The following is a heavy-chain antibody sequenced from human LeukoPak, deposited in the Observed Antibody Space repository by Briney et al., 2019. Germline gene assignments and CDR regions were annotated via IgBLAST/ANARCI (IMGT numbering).Heavy chain of an antibody. D-gene: IGHD3-10*01. Sequence: GSLRLSCAASGFTFSSYAMHWVRQAPGKGLEWVAVISYGGSNKYYADSVKGRFTISRDNSKNTLYLQMNSLRAEDTAVYYCARDQLLWFGEFTKFDYWGQGTLVTVSS. J-gene: IGHJ4*02. V-gene: IGHV3-30-3*01. CDR2: ISYGGSNK. CDR3: ARDQLLWFGEFTKFDY. CDR1: GFTFSSYA.